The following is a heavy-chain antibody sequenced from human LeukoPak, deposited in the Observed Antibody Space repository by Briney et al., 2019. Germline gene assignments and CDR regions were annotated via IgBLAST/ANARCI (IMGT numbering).Heavy chain of an antibody. J-gene: IGHJ6*02. CDR1: GGTFSSYA. CDR2: IIPILGIA. D-gene: IGHD5-24*01. CDR3: EREMATITRIYYYYGMDV. V-gene: IGHV1-69*04. Sequence: SVKVSCKASGGTFSSYAISWVRQAPGQGLEWMGRIIPILGIANYAQKFQGRVTITADKSTSTAYMELSSLRSEDTAVYYCEREMATITRIYYYYGMDVWGQGTTVTVSS.